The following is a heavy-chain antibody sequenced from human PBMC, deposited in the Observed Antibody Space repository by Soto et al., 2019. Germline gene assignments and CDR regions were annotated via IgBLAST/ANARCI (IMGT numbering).Heavy chain of an antibody. V-gene: IGHV1-8*01. CDR2: MNPNSGNT. D-gene: IGHD3-22*01. Sequence: ASVKVSCKASGYTFTSYDINWVRQATGQGLEWMGWMNPNSGNTGYAQKFQGRVTMTRNTSISTAYMELSNLRSEDTAVYYCASVRKGYYYDSSGYYQPFDYWGQGTLATVSS. CDR3: ASVRKGYYYDSSGYYQPFDY. J-gene: IGHJ4*02. CDR1: GYTFTSYD.